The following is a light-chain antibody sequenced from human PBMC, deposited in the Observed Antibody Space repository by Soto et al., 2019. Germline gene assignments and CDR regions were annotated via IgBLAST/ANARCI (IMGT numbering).Light chain of an antibody. CDR1: QSIGLW. V-gene: IGKV1-5*01. J-gene: IGKJ1*01. CDR2: DAS. Sequence: DVQMTQSPSTLSASVGDRVTITCRASQSIGLWLAWYQEKPGKAPKPLVYDASSLQTGVSSRFSGSGSGTEFTLTISNLKPDDFATYSCHQYYVFPWTFGQGTKVEIK. CDR3: HQYYVFPWT.